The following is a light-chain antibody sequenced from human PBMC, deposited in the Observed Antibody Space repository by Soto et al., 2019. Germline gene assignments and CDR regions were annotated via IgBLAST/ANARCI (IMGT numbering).Light chain of an antibody. J-gene: IGKJ4*01. Sequence: DIQMTQSPSTLSASVGERVTINCRASQSISSWLAWYQQKPGKAPKLLIYQASSLQSGVPSRFSGSGSGTEFTLTISSLQPDDFATYYCQSGVTFGGGTKVDIK. V-gene: IGKV1-5*03. CDR3: QSGVT. CDR2: QAS. CDR1: QSISSW.